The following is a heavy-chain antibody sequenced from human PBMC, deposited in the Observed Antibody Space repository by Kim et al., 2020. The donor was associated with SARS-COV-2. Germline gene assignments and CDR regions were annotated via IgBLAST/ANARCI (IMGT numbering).Heavy chain of an antibody. J-gene: IGHJ5*02. CDR1: GGSISSSSYY. D-gene: IGHD2-2*01. V-gene: IGHV4-39*02. CDR3: ARDIRGALRGIVVVPAVTFDP. CDR2: IYYSGST. Sequence: SETLSLTCTVSGGSISSSSYYWGWIRQPPGKGLEWIGSIYYSGSTYYNPSLKSRVTISVDTSKNQFPLKLSSVTAADTAVYYCARDIRGALRGIVVVPAVTFDPWGQGTLVTVSS.